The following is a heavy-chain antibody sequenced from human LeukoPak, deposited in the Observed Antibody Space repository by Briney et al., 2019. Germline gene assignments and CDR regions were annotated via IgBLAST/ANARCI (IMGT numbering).Heavy chain of an antibody. CDR3: ARGAHGDYSTPDY. CDR1: GFTVSSTY. J-gene: IGHJ4*02. CDR2: LYTGGST. D-gene: IGHD4-17*01. Sequence: PGGSLRLPCAASGFTVSSTYMSWVRQAPGKGLAWVSVLYTGGSTFHADSVRARFTISRDNSKNTVYLQMNSLRAEDTGVYYCARGAHGDYSTPDYWGQGTLVTVSS. V-gene: IGHV3-66*01.